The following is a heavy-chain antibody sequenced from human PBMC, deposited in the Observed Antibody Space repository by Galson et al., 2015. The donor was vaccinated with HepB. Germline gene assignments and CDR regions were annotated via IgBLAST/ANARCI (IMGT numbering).Heavy chain of an antibody. CDR2: IDPSDSYT. Sequence: QSGAEVKKPGESLRISCKGSGYSFTSYWINWVRQMPGKGLELMGRIDPSDSYTKYSPSFQGHVTISADKSINTAYLQWSSLKASDTAMYYCERSPKYNYGQTWCYWGQGTLFTVSS. CDR1: GYSFTSYW. J-gene: IGHJ4*02. CDR3: ERSPKYNYGQTWCY. D-gene: IGHD5-18*01. V-gene: IGHV5-10-1*01.